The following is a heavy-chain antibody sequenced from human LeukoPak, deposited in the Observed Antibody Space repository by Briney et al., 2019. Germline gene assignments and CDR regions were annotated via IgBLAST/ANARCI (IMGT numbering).Heavy chain of an antibody. J-gene: IGHJ4*02. CDR2: INSDGSST. D-gene: IGHD6-6*01. V-gene: IGHV3-74*01. CDR1: GFTFSSYW. CDR3: ASLISIAARPGAFDY. Sequence: PGGSLRLSCAASGFTFSSYWMHWVRQAPGKGLVWVSRINSDGSSTSYADSVKGRFTISRDNAKNSLYLQMNSLRAEDTAVYYCASLISIAARPGAFDYWAREPCLPSPQ.